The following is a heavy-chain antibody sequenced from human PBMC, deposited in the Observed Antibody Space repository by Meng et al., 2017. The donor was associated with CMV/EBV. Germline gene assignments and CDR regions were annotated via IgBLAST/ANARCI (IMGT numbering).Heavy chain of an antibody. CDR3: AGGIAAAGTRYFDY. Sequence: QGPLQKGGAGLLKPSETLSLTCAVYGGSFSGYYWSWIRQPPGKGLGWIGEINHSGSTNYNPSLKSRVTISVDTSKNQFSLKLSSVTAADTAVYYCAGGIAAAGTRYFDYWGQGTLVTVSS. D-gene: IGHD6-13*01. CDR1: GGSFSGYY. J-gene: IGHJ4*02. CDR2: INHSGST. V-gene: IGHV4-34*01.